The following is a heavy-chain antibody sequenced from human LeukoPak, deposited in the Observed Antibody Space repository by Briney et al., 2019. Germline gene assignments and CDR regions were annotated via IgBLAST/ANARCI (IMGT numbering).Heavy chain of an antibody. J-gene: IGHJ4*02. CDR3: ARDDSVYRIAAAGTNY. Sequence: GGSLRLSCAASGFTFSSYGMHWVRQAPGKGLEWVAVISYDGSSKYFADSVKGRFTISRDNSKNTLYLQMNRLRAEDTAVYYCARDDSVYRIAAAGTNYWGQGTLVTVSS. CDR2: ISYDGSSK. D-gene: IGHD6-13*01. V-gene: IGHV3-30*03. CDR1: GFTFSSYG.